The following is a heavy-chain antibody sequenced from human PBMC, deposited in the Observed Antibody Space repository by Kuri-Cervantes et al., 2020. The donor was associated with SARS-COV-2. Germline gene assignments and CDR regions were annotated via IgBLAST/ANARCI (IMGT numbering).Heavy chain of an antibody. Sequence: GGSLRLSCAASGFNFSRTDMHWVRQAPGKGLEWVAVISHDGKNKKCIASGKGRFTISRDNSKNTLYLQMNSLRAEDTAVYYCAKDITGVVPYYYYGMDVWGQGTTVTVSS. CDR3: AKDITGVVPYYYYGMDV. J-gene: IGHJ6*02. D-gene: IGHD1-20*01. CDR1: GFNFSRTD. CDR2: ISHDGKNK. V-gene: IGHV3-30*18.